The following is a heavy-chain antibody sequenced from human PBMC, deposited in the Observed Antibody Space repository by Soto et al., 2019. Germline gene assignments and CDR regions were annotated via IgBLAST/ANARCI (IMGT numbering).Heavy chain of an antibody. CDR3: ARGPSDSEKQNDY. V-gene: IGHV3-74*01. Sequence: VGSLRLSCAASGFTFSRYWMHWVRQAPGKGLVWVSRINSDGGRATYADSVKGRLTISRDNAKNTLYLQMNSLRAEDTAVYYCARGPSDSEKQNDYWGQGTLVTVSS. D-gene: IGHD3-10*01. CDR2: INSDGGRA. CDR1: GFTFSRYW. J-gene: IGHJ4*02.